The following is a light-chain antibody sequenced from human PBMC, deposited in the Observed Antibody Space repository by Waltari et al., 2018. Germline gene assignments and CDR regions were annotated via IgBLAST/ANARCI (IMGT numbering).Light chain of an antibody. CDR1: RLAAQS. CDR3: QSADSSGNNPYV. J-gene: IGLJ1*01. V-gene: IGLV3-1*01. Sequence: SLELTQPPSLSVSPGQTASISCSGHRLAAQSVCWYQQKPGQSPLLVIYKDSKRPSEIPERYSGSNSGNTATLTISGTQAVDEADYYCQSADSSGNNPYVFGSGTKVTVL. CDR2: KDS.